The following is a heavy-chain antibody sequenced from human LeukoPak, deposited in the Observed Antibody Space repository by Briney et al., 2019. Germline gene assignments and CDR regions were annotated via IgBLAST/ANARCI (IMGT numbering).Heavy chain of an antibody. V-gene: IGHV1-18*01. D-gene: IGHD3-10*01. J-gene: IGHJ6*02. Sequence: ASVKVSCKASGHSFGNYGFSWVRQAPGQGVEWMGRISAHNGNTNYAQKFQGRVTMTTDTSTTTAYMELRSLRSDDTAVYYCAREVVNYHGSGSFSPRQDYYGMDVWGQGTTVIVSS. CDR2: ISAHNGNT. CDR1: GHSFGNYG. CDR3: AREVVNYHGSGSFSPRQDYYGMDV.